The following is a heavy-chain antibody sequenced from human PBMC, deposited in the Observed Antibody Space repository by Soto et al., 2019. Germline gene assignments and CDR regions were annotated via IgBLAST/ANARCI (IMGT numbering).Heavy chain of an antibody. CDR3: ARVTINVSTYYFDY. J-gene: IGHJ4*02. V-gene: IGHV4-59*12. CDR1: GGSISSYY. CDR2: IFYSRST. Sequence: SETLSLTCSVSGGSISSYYLSWIRQPPGKGLEWIGYIFYSRSTNYNPSLKSRVTMSIDTSKNQLSLKLSSVTAADTAVYYCARVTINVSTYYFDYWGQGNLLTVSS.